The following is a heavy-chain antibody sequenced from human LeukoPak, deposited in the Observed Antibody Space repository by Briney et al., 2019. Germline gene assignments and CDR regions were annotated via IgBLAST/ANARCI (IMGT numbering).Heavy chain of an antibody. V-gene: IGHV3-48*04. CDR2: ISSSGTTI. CDR1: GFTFSSYW. J-gene: IGHJ4*02. Sequence: TGGSLRLSCEASGFTFSSYWMNWVRQAPGKGLEWVSYISSSGTTIHYADSVKGRFTISRDNAKNSLYLQMNTLRAEDTAVYYCATFTDYWGQGTLVTVSS. CDR3: ATFTDY.